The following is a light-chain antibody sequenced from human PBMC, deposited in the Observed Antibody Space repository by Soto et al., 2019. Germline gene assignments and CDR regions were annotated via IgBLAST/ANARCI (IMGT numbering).Light chain of an antibody. Sequence: DIQMTQTPSSLSASVGDRFTITCQASQDINNSLNWYQQKPGKAPKLLIYGASNLETGVPSRFSGSGSGTDFTFTISSLQPEDISTYYCQQYEILPLTFGGGTKVDIK. CDR1: QDINNS. J-gene: IGKJ4*01. CDR3: QQYEILPLT. CDR2: GAS. V-gene: IGKV1-33*01.